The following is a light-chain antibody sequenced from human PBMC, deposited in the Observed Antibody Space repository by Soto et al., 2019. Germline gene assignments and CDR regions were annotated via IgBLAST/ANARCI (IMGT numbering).Light chain of an antibody. CDR1: QSVSNC. CDR2: RTS. J-gene: IGKJ1*01. CDR3: HQPQSRPRT. V-gene: IGKV3D-15*03. Sequence: QSLDIRAGCHGARAICVCRAGQSVSNCLAWYQHRPGQAPRLLIYRTSLRAAGIPARFSASGTGTDFTLTITDVQPEDFTVYYCHQPQSRPRTFGRGSNVDVK.